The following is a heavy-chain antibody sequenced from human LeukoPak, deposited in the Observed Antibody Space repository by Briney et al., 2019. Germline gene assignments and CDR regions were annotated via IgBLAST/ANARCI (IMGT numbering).Heavy chain of an antibody. CDR3: YSGLPARTYYYDSSGYYHRYYFDY. J-gene: IGHJ4*02. CDR2: INHSGST. D-gene: IGHD3-22*01. Sequence: RASETLSLTCAVYGGSFSGYYWSWIRQPPGKGLEWIGEINHSGSTNYNPSLKSRVTISVDTSKNQFSLKLSTVTAADTAVYYCYSGLPARTYYYDSSGYYHRYYFDYWAREPWSPSPQ. CDR1: GGSFSGYY. V-gene: IGHV4-34*01.